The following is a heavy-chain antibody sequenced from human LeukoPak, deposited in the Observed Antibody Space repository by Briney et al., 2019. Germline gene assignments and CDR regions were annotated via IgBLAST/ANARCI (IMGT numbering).Heavy chain of an antibody. CDR1: GYSFTSYW. Sequence: GESLKISCKGSGYSFTSYWIAWVRQMPGKGLEWLGIIYPGDSDTTYSPSFQGQVTISADKSISTAYLQWSSLKASDTAMYFCARRRDFYDKGGLDSWGQGTLVTVSS. CDR2: IYPGDSDT. D-gene: IGHD3-22*01. V-gene: IGHV5-51*01. J-gene: IGHJ4*02. CDR3: ARRRDFYDKGGLDS.